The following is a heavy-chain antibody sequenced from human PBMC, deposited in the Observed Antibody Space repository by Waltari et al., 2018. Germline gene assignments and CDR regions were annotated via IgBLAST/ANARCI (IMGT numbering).Heavy chain of an antibody. Sequence: EVQLVQSGAEVRKPGESLKISCQSSGYNFTNYWIGWVRQMPGKGLEWVGIIYAGDFDIRYSPPFEGQVTISAEKSVSTAYLQWNTLKASDTAMYYCARLSKPHIIDFWGQGTLVIVSS. CDR2: IYAGDFDI. V-gene: IGHV5-51*03. J-gene: IGHJ4*02. CDR1: GYNFTNYW. CDR3: ARLSKPHIIDF.